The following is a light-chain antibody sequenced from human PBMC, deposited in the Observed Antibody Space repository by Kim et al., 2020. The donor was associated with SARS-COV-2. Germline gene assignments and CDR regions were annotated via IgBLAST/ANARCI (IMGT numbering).Light chain of an antibody. CDR3: QQYGRSPTT. V-gene: IGKV3-20*01. CDR1: QSVSSSY. CDR2: GAS. J-gene: IGKJ5*01. Sequence: PGKRPLLPCRASQSVSSSYLAWYQHKPGQSPRLLIHGASSRATGVPDRFRGGGSGTDFTLTITRLEPEDFAVYYCQQYGRSPTTFGQGTRLEIK.